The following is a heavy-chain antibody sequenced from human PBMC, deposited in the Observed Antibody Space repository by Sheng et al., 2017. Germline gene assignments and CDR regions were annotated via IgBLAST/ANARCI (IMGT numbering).Heavy chain of an antibody. J-gene: IGHJ6*02. CDR1: GYSISSGYY. D-gene: IGHD3-10*01. CDR3: ARPDRWFGELLYPSWDV. CDR2: IYHSGST. Sequence: QVQLQESGPGLVKPSETLSLTCTVSGYSISSGYYWGWIRQPPGKGLEWIGSIYHSGSTYYNPSLKSRVTISVDTSKNQFSLKLSSVTAADTAVYYCARPDRWFGELLYPSWDVWGQGTTGHRLL. V-gene: IGHV4-38-2*02.